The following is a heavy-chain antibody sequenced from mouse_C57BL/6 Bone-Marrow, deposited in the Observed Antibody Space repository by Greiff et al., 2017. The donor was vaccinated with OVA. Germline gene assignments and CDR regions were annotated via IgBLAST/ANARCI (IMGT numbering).Heavy chain of an antibody. V-gene: IGHV5-6*01. CDR1: GFTFSSYG. CDR2: ISSGGSYT. Sequence: EVQLMESGGDLVKPGGSLKLSCAASGFTFSSYGMSWVRQTPDKRLEWVATISSGGSYTYYPDSVKGRFTISRDNAKNTLYLQMSSLKSEDTAMYYCARPHYYGSSYFDYWGQGTTLTVSS. CDR3: ARPHYYGSSYFDY. J-gene: IGHJ2*01. D-gene: IGHD1-1*01.